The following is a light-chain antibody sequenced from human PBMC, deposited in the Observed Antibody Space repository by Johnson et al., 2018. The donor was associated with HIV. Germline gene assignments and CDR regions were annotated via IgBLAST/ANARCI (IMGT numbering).Light chain of an antibody. V-gene: IGLV1-51*02. CDR1: SSNIENNF. Sequence: QSVLTQPPSVSAAPGQKVTVSCSGSSSNIENNFVSWYQQLPGTAPKLLIYEDNKRPSGIPDRFSGSKSGTSATLGITGLQTGDEADYYCGTWDSSLSAGWVFGTGTKVTVL. CDR3: GTWDSSLSAGWV. J-gene: IGLJ1*01. CDR2: EDN.